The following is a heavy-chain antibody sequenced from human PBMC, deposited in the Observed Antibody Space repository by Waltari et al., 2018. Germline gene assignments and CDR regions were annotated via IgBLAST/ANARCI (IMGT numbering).Heavy chain of an antibody. CDR2: IRTSGDST. CDR1: GFSFSTYS. Sequence: EVQLVESGGGLVKPGGSLRLACAASGFSFSTYSMNWVRQAPGKGLEWVSSIRTSGDSTSYADAVRGRFTISRDNAKNSLYLQMNSLRVEDTAVYYCARWRWRQSELDLWGQGTLVTVSS. V-gene: IGHV3-21*01. D-gene: IGHD1-26*01. CDR3: ARWRWRQSELDL. J-gene: IGHJ4*02.